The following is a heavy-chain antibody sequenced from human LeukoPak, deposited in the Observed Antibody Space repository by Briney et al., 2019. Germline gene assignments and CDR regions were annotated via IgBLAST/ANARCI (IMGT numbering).Heavy chain of an antibody. CDR1: GFTFSSYA. D-gene: IGHD5-12*01. Sequence: PGGSLRLSCAASGFTFSSYAMSWVRQAPGRGLEWVSAISGSGGSTYYADSVKGRFTISRDNSKNTLYLQMNSLRAEDTAVYYCAKAPGGYDYIYFDYWGEGTLVTVSS. CDR2: ISGSGGST. CDR3: AKAPGGYDYIYFDY. J-gene: IGHJ4*02. V-gene: IGHV3-23*01.